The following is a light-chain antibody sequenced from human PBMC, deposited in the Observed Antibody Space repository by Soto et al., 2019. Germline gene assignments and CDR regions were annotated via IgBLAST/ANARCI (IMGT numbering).Light chain of an antibody. V-gene: IGKV3-20*01. CDR1: QSVSNNY. J-gene: IGKJ1*01. Sequence: EVVMMQSPATLSVSPGEGATLSFRASQSVSNNYLAWYQQKPGQAPRLLIYGASNRATGIPDRFSGSGSGTDFTLTISRLEPEDFAVYYCQQYGSSGTFGQGTKVDI. CDR2: GAS. CDR3: QQYGSSGT.